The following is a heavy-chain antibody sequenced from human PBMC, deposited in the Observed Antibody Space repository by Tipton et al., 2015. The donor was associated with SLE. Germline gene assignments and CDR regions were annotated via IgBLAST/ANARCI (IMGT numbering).Heavy chain of an antibody. CDR3: ARGGGWELWYFDY. Sequence: TLSLTCAVYGGSLSGYYWSWIRQPPGKGLEWIGEINHSGSTNYNPSLKSRVTISVDTSKNQFSLKLSSVTAADTAVYYCARGGGWELWYFDYWGQGTLVTVSS. CDR2: INHSGST. CDR1: GGSLSGYY. V-gene: IGHV4-34*01. J-gene: IGHJ4*02. D-gene: IGHD1-26*01.